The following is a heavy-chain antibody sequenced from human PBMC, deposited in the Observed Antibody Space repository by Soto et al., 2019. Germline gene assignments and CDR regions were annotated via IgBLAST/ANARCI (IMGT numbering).Heavy chain of an antibody. V-gene: IGHV3-23*01. J-gene: IGHJ4*02. CDR2: ISGSGGST. Sequence: GGSLSLSCAASGFTFSSYAMSWVRQAPGKGLEWVSAISGSGGSTYYADSVKGRFTISRDNSKNTLYLQMNSLRAEDTAVYYCAKDRSGYDFWADKHNDDYWGQGTLVTVSS. D-gene: IGHD3-3*01. CDR3: AKDRSGYDFWADKHNDDY. CDR1: GFTFSSYA.